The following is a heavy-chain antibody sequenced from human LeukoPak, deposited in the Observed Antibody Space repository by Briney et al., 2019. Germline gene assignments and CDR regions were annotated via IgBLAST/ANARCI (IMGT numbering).Heavy chain of an antibody. CDR1: GFTFSNNA. CDR3: ARGRLRGIDAFDI. V-gene: IGHV3-23*01. D-gene: IGHD3-16*01. Sequence: GGSLRLSCAASGFTFSNNALSWVRQAPGKGLEWVSVISGSGGSTYYADSVKGRLTISRDNSKNTLYLQMDSLRAGDTAVYYCARGRLRGIDAFDIWGQGRMVSV. CDR2: ISGSGGST. J-gene: IGHJ3*02.